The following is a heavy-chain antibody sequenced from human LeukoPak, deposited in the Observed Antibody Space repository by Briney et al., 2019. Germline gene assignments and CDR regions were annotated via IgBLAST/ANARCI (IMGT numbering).Heavy chain of an antibody. CDR3: ARGDSGSYCY. J-gene: IGHJ4*02. V-gene: IGHV1-46*01. D-gene: IGHD1-26*01. CDR1: GYTFTNYY. Sequence: GVSVKVSCKASGYTFTNYYIHWVRQAPGQGLEWMGLIRPSDGSTTYAEKFQGRVTMTRDTSTSTVYMELSSLRSEDTAIYYCARGDSGSYCYWGQGTLVTVSS. CDR2: IRPSDGST.